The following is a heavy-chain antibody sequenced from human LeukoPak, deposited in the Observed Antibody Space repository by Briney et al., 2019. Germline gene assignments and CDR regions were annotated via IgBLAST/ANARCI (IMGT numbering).Heavy chain of an antibody. J-gene: IGHJ5*02. CDR3: VSLVRAAILFDT. CDR2: IYWDDDK. Sequence: SGPTLVKPTQTLTLTCTFSGFSLTSGEGVGWIRQPPGKALEWLTLIYWDDDKRYSPSLQTRLTITKDTSKNQVLLTMTNMDPVDTATYFCVSLVRAAILFDTWGQGILVTVSS. V-gene: IGHV2-5*02. D-gene: IGHD3-16*02. CDR1: GFSLTSGEG.